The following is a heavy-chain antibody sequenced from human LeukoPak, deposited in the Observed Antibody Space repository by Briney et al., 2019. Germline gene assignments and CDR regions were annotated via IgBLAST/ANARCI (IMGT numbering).Heavy chain of an antibody. V-gene: IGHV4-59*01. CDR2: IYYDGGT. CDR3: ARDQNPTN. J-gene: IGHJ4*02. Sequence: SETLSLTCTVSGGSISGFYWSWIRQSPENGLEWIGYIYYDGGTEYNPSLKSRVNMSLDTSKNHCSLKVTSVTAADTAVYYCARDQNPTNWGQGALVTISS. CDR1: GGSISGFY. D-gene: IGHD1-14*01.